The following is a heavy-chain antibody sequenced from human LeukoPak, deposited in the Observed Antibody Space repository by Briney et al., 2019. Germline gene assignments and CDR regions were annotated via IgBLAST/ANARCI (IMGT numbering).Heavy chain of an antibody. D-gene: IGHD7-27*01. J-gene: IGHJ4*02. CDR2: MYQSGST. V-gene: IGHV4-34*01. Sequence: SETLSLTCAVYGGSFSGYYWTWIRQPPGKGLEWIGSMYQSGSTYYNPSLKSRVTISVDTSKNQFSLKLRSVTAADTAVYYCASNTGTVFDYWGQGALVTVSS. CDR1: GGSFSGYY. CDR3: ASNTGTVFDY.